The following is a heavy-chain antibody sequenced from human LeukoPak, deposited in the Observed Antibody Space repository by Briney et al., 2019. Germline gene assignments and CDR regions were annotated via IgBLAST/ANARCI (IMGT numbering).Heavy chain of an antibody. CDR2: ISRGGST. J-gene: IGHJ4*02. Sequence: PGGSLRLSCAASEFTFSNCAMTWVRQAPGKGLEWVSSISRGGSTFYADSVKGRFTISRDNSKNTMYLQMNSLRAEETSVYYCASVWFRAYCGQGTLVTVSS. CDR3: ASVWFRAY. CDR1: EFTFSNCA. D-gene: IGHD3-9*01. V-gene: IGHV3-23*01.